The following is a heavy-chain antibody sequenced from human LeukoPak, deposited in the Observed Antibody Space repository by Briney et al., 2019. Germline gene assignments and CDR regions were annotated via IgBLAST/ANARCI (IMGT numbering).Heavy chain of an antibody. CDR3: ARVANSVPDY. CDR1: GGSISGFY. Sequence: SETLSLTCTVSGGSISGFYWSWIRQPPGKGLEWIGYIYYTGSTNYNPSLKSRVTISVDTSKNQFSLRLTSVTAADTAVYYCARVANSVPDYWGQGTLVSLST. J-gene: IGHJ4*02. D-gene: IGHD2-15*01. CDR2: IYYTGST. V-gene: IGHV4-59*08.